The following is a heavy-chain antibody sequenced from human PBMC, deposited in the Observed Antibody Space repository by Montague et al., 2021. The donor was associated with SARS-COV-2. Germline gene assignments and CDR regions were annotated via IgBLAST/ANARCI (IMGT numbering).Heavy chain of an antibody. V-gene: IGHV3-23*01. CDR1: GFTFSSYA. D-gene: IGHD3-22*01. CDR2: ISGSGGST. Sequence: SLRLSCAASGFTFSSYAMSWVRQAPGKGLEWVSAISGSGGSTYYXDSVKGRFTISRDNSKNTLYLQMNSLRAEDTAVYYCRVGNYYDSISDYWGQGTLVTVPS. J-gene: IGHJ4*02. CDR3: RVGNYYDSISDY.